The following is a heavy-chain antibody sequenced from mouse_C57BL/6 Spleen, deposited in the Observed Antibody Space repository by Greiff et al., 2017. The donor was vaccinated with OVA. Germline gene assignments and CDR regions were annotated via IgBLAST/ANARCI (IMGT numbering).Heavy chain of an antibody. J-gene: IGHJ3*01. D-gene: IGHD2-4*01. CDR2: ISDGGSYT. V-gene: IGHV5-4*01. CDR1: GFTFSSYA. Sequence: EVQRVESGGGLVKPGGSLKLSCAASGFTFSSYAMSWVRQTPEKRLEWVATISDGGSYTYYPDNVKGRFTISRDNAKNNLYLQLSHLKSEDTAMYYCARDEDYDGAWFAYWGQGTLVTVSA. CDR3: ARDEDYDGAWFAY.